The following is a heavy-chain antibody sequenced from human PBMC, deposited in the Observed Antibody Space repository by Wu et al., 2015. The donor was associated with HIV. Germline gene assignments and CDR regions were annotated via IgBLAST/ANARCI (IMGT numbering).Heavy chain of an antibody. D-gene: IGHD2-2*01. J-gene: IGHJ6*03. CDR3: ALRGGXGVVVPGATYYYYYMDV. CDR2: IIPIFGTA. V-gene: IGHV1-69*12. CDR1: GGTFNSYV. Sequence: QVQLVQSGAEVKKPGSSMKVSCKASGGTFNSYVISWVRQAPGQGLEWMGGIIPIFGTANFAQKFQGRLTIAADESTSTVYMELSSLRSEDTAVYYCALRGGXGVVVPGATYYYYYMDVWGKGTRSPSP.